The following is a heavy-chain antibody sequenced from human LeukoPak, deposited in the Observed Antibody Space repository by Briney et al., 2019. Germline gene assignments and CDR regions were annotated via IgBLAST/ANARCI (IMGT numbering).Heavy chain of an antibody. J-gene: IGHJ4*02. V-gene: IGHV1-46*01. CDR3: ARGGHRDGYTRPYYFDY. Sequence: ASVKVSCKASGYTFTSYYMHWVRQAPGQGLEWMGIINPSGGSTSYAQKFQGRVTVTRDTSTSTVYMELSSLRSEDTAVYYCARGGHRDGYTRPYYFDYWGQGTLVTVSS. CDR2: INPSGGST. D-gene: IGHD5-24*01. CDR1: GYTFTSYY.